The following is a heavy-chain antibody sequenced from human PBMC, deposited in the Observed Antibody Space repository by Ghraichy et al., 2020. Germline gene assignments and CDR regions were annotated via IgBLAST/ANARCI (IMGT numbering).Heavy chain of an antibody. D-gene: IGHD6-19*01. CDR2: INPNSGGT. CDR3: ARAIPWYSSGWFDPGWYFDY. V-gene: IGHV1-2*04. Sequence: ASVKVSCKASGNTFTGYYMHWVRQAPGQGLEWMGWINPNSGGTNYAQKFQGWVTMTRDTSISTAYMELSRLRSDDTAVYYCARAIPWYSSGWFDPGWYFDYWGQGTLVTVSS. CDR1: GNTFTGYY. J-gene: IGHJ4*02.